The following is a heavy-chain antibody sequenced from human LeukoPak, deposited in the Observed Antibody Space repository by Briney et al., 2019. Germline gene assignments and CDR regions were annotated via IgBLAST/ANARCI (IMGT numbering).Heavy chain of an antibody. Sequence: ASVKVSCKASGYTFTSYGISWVRQAPGQGLEWMGWISAYNGNTNYAQKLQGRVTMTTDTSTSTAYMELRSLRSDDTAVYYCARSGAMVRGVINPYYYYYGMDVWGQGTTVTVSS. CDR2: ISAYNGNT. V-gene: IGHV1-18*01. D-gene: IGHD3-10*01. CDR3: ARSGAMVRGVINPYYYYYGMDV. CDR1: GYTFTSYG. J-gene: IGHJ6*02.